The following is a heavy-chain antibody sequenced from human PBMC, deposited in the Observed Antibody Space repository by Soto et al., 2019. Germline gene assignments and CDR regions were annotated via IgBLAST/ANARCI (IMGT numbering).Heavy chain of an antibody. Sequence: PGGSLRLSCAASGFTFSSFALSWVRQAPGKGLEWVSSISSSDGTYYADSVKGRFTISRDKSKNTLYLLMDSLGAEDTAVYYCANDNSLRGRYVTPTYFYSGMDVWGQGTTVTVSS. J-gene: IGHJ6*02. CDR3: ANDNSLRGRYVTPTYFYSGMDV. V-gene: IGHV3-23*01. D-gene: IGHD1-26*01. CDR1: GFTFSSFA. CDR2: ISSSDGT.